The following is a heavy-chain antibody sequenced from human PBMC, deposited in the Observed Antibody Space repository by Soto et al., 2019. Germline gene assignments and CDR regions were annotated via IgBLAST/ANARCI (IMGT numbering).Heavy chain of an antibody. V-gene: IGHV1-69*01. J-gene: IGHJ6*01. Sequence: QVQLVQSGAEVKKPGSSVKVSCKASGGTFSSYAISWVRQAPGQGLEWMGGIIPISDTTNYAQKFQGRVTITADESTSTAYMELSRRRSEDTAVYYSARTQGSRTGLGIHYYYCLGSDVWGQGSKVSVAT. CDR3: ARTQGSRTGLGIHYYYCLGSDV. CDR2: IIPISDTT. D-gene: IGHD2-2*01. CDR1: GGTFSSYA.